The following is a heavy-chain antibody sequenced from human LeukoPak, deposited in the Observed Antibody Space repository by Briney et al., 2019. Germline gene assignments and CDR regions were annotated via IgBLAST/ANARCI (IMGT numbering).Heavy chain of an antibody. CDR3: AKDSGGLYYYDSSGYYYHY. V-gene: IGHV3-23*01. J-gene: IGHJ4*02. D-gene: IGHD3-22*01. CDR2: ISGSGGST. Sequence: GGSLRLSCAASGFTFSSYAMSWVRQAPGKGLEWVSAISGSGGSTYYADSVKGRFTISRDNSKNTLYLQMNSLRAEDTAVYYCAKDSGGLYYYDSSGYYYHYWGQGTLVTVSS. CDR1: GFTFSSYA.